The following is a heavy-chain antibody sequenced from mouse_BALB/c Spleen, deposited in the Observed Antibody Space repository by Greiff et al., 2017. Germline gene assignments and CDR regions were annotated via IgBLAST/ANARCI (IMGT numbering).Heavy chain of an antibody. J-gene: IGHJ4*01. CDR3: ARDDGNYVDAMDY. CDR1: GFSLTSYG. D-gene: IGHD2-1*01. Sequence: VQGVESGPGLVAPSQSLSITCTVSGFSLTSYGVHWVRQPPGKGLEWLGVIWAGGSTNYNSALMSRLSISKDNSKSQVFLKMNSLQTDDTAMYYCARDDGNYVDAMDYWGQGTSVTVSS. CDR2: IWAGGST. V-gene: IGHV2-9*02.